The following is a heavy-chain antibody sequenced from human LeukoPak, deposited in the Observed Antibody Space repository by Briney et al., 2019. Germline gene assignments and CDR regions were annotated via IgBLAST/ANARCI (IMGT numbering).Heavy chain of an antibody. CDR1: GYTFTGYY. J-gene: IGHJ6*03. Sequence: GASVKVSCEASGYTFTGYYMHWVRQAPGQGLEWMGWINPNSGGTNYAQKFQGRVTMTRDTSISTAYMELSRLRSDDTAVYYCARVGGGSSWTYYYYMDVWGKGTTVTVSS. CDR2: INPNSGGT. CDR3: ARVGGGSSWTYYYYMDV. D-gene: IGHD6-13*01. V-gene: IGHV1-2*02.